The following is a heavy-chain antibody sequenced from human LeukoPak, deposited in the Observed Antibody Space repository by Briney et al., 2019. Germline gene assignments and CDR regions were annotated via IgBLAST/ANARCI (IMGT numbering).Heavy chain of an antibody. CDR2: IYYSGST. CDR3: ARDQDWFDP. Sequence: SETLSLTCTVSGGSISSYYWSWIRQPLGKGLEWIGYIYYSGSTNYNPSLKSRVTISVDTSKNQFSLKLSSVTAADTAVYYCARDQDWFDPWGQGTLVTVSS. J-gene: IGHJ5*02. CDR1: GGSISSYY. V-gene: IGHV4-59*01.